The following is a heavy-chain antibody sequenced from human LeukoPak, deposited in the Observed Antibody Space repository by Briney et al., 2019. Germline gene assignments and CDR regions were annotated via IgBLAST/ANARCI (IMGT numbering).Heavy chain of an antibody. D-gene: IGHD2-15*01. CDR3: GREEGVCSGGTCYSRAFEI. Sequence: GASLKISCQASGYSFPTYWIGWVRQMPGEGLEWMGIIYPVDSDTRYSPSFQGQVTISADRSISTAFLQWSSLKASDTAMYYCGREEGVCSGGTCYSRAFEIWGQGTMVTVSS. V-gene: IGHV5-51*01. CDR2: IYPVDSDT. CDR1: GYSFPTYW. J-gene: IGHJ3*02.